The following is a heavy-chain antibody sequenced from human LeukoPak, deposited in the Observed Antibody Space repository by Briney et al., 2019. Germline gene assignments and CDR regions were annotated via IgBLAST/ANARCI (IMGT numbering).Heavy chain of an antibody. J-gene: IGHJ4*02. CDR1: GFTFSNYW. CDR2: IKQDGSGK. D-gene: IGHD3-22*01. V-gene: IGHV3-7*05. Sequence: PGRSLRLSCAASGFTFSNYWMSWVRQAPGKGLEWVANIKQDGSGKYYVDSVKGRFTISRDNSKNTLYLQMNSLRAEDTAVYYCAKAHPIPTNKYYDSIVFDYWGQGTLVTVSS. CDR3: AKAHPIPTNKYYDSIVFDY.